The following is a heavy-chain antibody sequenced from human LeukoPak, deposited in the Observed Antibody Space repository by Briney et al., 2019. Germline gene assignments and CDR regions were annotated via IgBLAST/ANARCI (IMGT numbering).Heavy chain of an antibody. CDR3: AKEGLITETGYSSGWYGGPGYFDL. D-gene: IGHD6-19*01. V-gene: IGHV3-21*01. CDR2: ISSSSYI. CDR1: GFTFSSYS. Sequence: GGSLRLSCAASGFTFSSYSMNWVRQAPGKGLEWVSSISSSSYIYYADSVKGRFTISRDNAKNSLYLQMNSLRAEDTAVYYCAKEGLITETGYSSGWYGGPGYFDLWGRGTLVTVSS. J-gene: IGHJ2*01.